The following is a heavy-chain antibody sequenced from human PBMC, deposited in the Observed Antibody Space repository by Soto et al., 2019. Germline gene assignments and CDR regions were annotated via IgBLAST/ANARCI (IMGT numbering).Heavy chain of an antibody. D-gene: IGHD2-15*01. V-gene: IGHV1-69*06. CDR2: IIPIFGTA. CDR1: GGIFSSYA. CDR3: ARICSGASCYSDYYYHYGMDV. J-gene: IGHJ6*02. Sequence: SSVKVSCKASGGIFSSYAISWVRQAPGQGLEWMGGIIPIFGTANYAQKFQGRVTITEEKSTSTAYMEMSSLRSEDTAVYYCARICSGASCYSDYYYHYGMDVWAQGTTVTVSS.